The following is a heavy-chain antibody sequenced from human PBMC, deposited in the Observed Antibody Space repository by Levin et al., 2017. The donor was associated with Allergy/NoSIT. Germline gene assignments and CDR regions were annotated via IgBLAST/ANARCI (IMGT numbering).Heavy chain of an antibody. J-gene: IGHJ6*03. D-gene: IGHD5-18*01. CDR1: GYSFTSYW. V-gene: IGHV5-10-1*01. CDR2: IDPSDSYT. Sequence: KVSCKGSGYSFTSYWISWVRQMPGKGLEWMGRIDPSDSYTNYSPSFQGHVTISADKSISPAYLQWSSLKASDTAMYYCARSSRGYRYGSHYIDVWGKGTTVTVSS. CDR3: ARSSRGYRYGSHYIDV.